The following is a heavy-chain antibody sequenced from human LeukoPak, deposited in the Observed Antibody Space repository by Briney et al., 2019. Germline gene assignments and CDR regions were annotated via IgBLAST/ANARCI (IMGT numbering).Heavy chain of an antibody. CDR2: ISSSGGST. Sequence: GASLRLSCAASGFTFSSYAMSWVRQAPGKGLEWVSAISSSGGSTYYADSVKGRFTISRDNSKNTLYLQMNSLRAEDTAVYYCAKDVRITIFGVVIRYFDYWGQGTLVTVSS. CDR1: GFTFSSYA. J-gene: IGHJ4*02. CDR3: AKDVRITIFGVVIRYFDY. V-gene: IGHV3-23*01. D-gene: IGHD3-3*01.